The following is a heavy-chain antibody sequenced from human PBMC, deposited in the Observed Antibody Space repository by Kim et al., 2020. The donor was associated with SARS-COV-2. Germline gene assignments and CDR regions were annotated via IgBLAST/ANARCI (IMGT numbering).Heavy chain of an antibody. J-gene: IGHJ6*02. CDR2: INHSGST. CDR3: ARGILRWDCSGGSCYSHGMDV. D-gene: IGHD2-15*01. CDR1: GGSFSGYY. Sequence: SETLSLTCAVYGGSFSGYYWSWIRQPPGKGLEWIGEINHSGSTNYNPSLKSRVTISVDTSKNQFSLKLSSVTAADTAVYYCARGILRWDCSGGSCYSHGMDVWGQGTTVTVSS. V-gene: IGHV4-34*01.